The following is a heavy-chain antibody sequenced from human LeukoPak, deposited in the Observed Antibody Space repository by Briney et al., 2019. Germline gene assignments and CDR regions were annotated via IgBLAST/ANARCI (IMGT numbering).Heavy chain of an antibody. D-gene: IGHD1-26*01. J-gene: IGHJ4*02. CDR3: AKAEEIVGAIFDY. Sequence: PGRSLRLSCAASGFTFSSYGMHWVRQAPGKGLEWVAVISYDGSNKYYADSVKGRFTISRDNSKNTLYLQMNSLRAEDTAVYYCAKAEEIVGAIFDYWGQGALVTVSS. CDR1: GFTFSSYG. CDR2: ISYDGSNK. V-gene: IGHV3-30*18.